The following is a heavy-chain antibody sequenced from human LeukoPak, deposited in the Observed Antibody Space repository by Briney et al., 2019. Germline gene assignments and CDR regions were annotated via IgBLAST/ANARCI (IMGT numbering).Heavy chain of an antibody. CDR3: ARDSTYYYDSGSSGPHYFDN. D-gene: IGHD3-10*01. CDR2: ISSGGTYE. CDR1: GFTFSNNA. Sequence: GKSLRLSCAASGFTFSNNAMHWVGQAPGKGFEWLSLISSGGTYEYYADSMKGRFTISRDNSNNTLYLQLNSLRAEDTAVYYCARDSTYYYDSGSSGPHYFDNWGQGTLVTVSS. J-gene: IGHJ4*02. V-gene: IGHV3-30*01.